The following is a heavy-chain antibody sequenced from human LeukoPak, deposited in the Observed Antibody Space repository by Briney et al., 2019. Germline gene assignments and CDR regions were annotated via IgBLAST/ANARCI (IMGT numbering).Heavy chain of an antibody. Sequence: GGSLRLSCAASGFTFSGYAMSWVRQAPGKGLEWVSTITGSGGTTYYADSVKGRFTISRDNSKNTLYLQMNSLRAEDTAVYYCAREGVQQLWHAFDYWGQGTLVTVSS. CDR1: GFTFSGYA. J-gene: IGHJ4*02. CDR2: ITGSGGTT. D-gene: IGHD5-18*01. V-gene: IGHV3-23*01. CDR3: AREGVQQLWHAFDY.